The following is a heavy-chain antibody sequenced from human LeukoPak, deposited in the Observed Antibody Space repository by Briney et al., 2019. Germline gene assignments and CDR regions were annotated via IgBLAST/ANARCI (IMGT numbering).Heavy chain of an antibody. CDR1: GDSVSSNSAA. Sequence: SQTLSLTCAISGDSVSSNSAAWHWLRQSPSRGLEWLGRTYYRSKWYNDYAVSVKSRITINPDTSKNQFSLQLNSVTPEDTAVYYCARTWGGYEYYFDYWGQGTLVTVSS. CDR3: ARTWGGYEYYFDY. D-gene: IGHD5-12*01. CDR2: TYYRSKWYN. V-gene: IGHV6-1*01. J-gene: IGHJ4*02.